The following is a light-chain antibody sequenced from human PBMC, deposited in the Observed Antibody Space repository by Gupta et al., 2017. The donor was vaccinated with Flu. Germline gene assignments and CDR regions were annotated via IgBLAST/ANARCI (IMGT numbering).Light chain of an antibody. CDR2: ITN. CDR3: VLYTGSGLNCV. V-gene: IGLV8-61*01. J-gene: IGLJ3*02. CDR1: SGSVSTSYY. Sequence: QTVVTQEPSFSVSPGGTVTLTCGLSSGSVSTSYYPSWYQQTPGQAPRTRIVITNTRSSGVPDRFAGSIFGTKAAPTLTGAQADDEADDDCVLYTGSGLNCVFGGGTKMTVL.